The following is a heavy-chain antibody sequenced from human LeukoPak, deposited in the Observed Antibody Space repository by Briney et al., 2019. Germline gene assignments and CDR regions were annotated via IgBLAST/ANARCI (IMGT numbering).Heavy chain of an antibody. CDR3: ARGEWEAYFDY. D-gene: IGHD1-26*01. CDR1: GFTFSSYW. V-gene: IGHV3-74*01. J-gene: IGHJ4*02. Sequence: GGSLRLSCAASGFTFSSYWMDWVRQAPGKGLVWVSRINTDGSSTSYADSVKGRFTISRDNAKNTLYLQMNSLRAEDTAVYYCARGEWEAYFDYWGQGTLVTVSS. CDR2: INTDGSST.